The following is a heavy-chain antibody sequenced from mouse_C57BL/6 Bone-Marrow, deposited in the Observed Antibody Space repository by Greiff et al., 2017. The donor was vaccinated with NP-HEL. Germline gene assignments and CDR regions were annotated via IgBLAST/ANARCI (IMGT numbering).Heavy chain of an antibody. D-gene: IGHD1-1*01. CDR2: IYPGDGDT. J-gene: IGHJ4*01. Sequence: ESGAELVKPGASVKISCKASGYAFSSYWMNWVKERPGKGLEWIGQIYPGDGDTKYNGKFKGKATLTADKSSSPAYMQVSSLTSEDSAVYFYARGDYGSSRFGYAMDYWGQGTSVTVSS. V-gene: IGHV1-80*01. CDR3: ARGDYGSSRFGYAMDY. CDR1: GYAFSSYW.